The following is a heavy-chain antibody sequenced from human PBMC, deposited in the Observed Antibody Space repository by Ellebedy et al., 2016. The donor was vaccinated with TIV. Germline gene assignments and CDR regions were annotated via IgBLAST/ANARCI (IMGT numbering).Heavy chain of an antibody. CDR1: GYTFTTYA. J-gene: IGHJ4*02. V-gene: IGHV1-3*01. Sequence: AASVKVSCKASGYTFTTYAIHWVRQAPGQRLEWMGWSNAGNRNTRYSQKFQGRVTITRDTSANTAYMELSSLRSEDTAVYYCARAVITAAGIQPNFDYWGQGTLVTVSS. D-gene: IGHD6-13*01. CDR3: ARAVITAAGIQPNFDY. CDR2: SNAGNRNT.